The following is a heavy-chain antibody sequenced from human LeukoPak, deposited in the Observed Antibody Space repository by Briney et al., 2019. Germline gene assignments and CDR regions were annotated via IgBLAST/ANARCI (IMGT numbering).Heavy chain of an antibody. CDR3: AKSGCGSTSCYDWYFDY. Sequence: PGGSLRLSCAASGFTFSSYAMSWVRQAPGKGLEWVSAISGSGGSTYYADSVKGRFTISRDNSKNTLYLQMNSLRAEDTAVYYCAKSGCGSTSCYDWYFDYWGQGTLVTVSS. CDR1: GFTFSSYA. J-gene: IGHJ4*02. V-gene: IGHV3-23*01. CDR2: ISGSGGST. D-gene: IGHD2-2*01.